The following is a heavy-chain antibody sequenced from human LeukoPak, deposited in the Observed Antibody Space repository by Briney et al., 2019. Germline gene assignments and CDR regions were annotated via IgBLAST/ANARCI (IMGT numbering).Heavy chain of an antibody. CDR3: ASYGDYVAFDY. CDR2: IYYSGST. CDR1: GGPISSSSYY. D-gene: IGHD4-17*01. V-gene: IGHV4-39*07. J-gene: IGHJ4*02. Sequence: SETLSLTCTVSGGPISSSSYYWGWIRQPPGKGLEWIGSIYYSGSTYYNPSLKSRVTISVDTSKNQFSLKLSSVTAADTAVYYCASYGDYVAFDYWGQGTLVTVSS.